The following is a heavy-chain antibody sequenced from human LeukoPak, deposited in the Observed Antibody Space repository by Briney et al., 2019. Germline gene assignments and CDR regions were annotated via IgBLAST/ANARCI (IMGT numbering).Heavy chain of an antibody. CDR1: GYTYTSYD. CDR2: MNPNSGNT. V-gene: IGHV1-8*01. D-gene: IGHD6-13*01. CDR3: ARIAAAGNRRLNY. Sequence: ASVKVSCKASGYTYTSYDINWVRQATGQGLEWMGWMNPNSGNTGYAQKFQGRITMTRNTSISTAYMELSSLTSEDTAVYYCARIAAAGNRRLNYWGQGTLVTVSS. J-gene: IGHJ4*02.